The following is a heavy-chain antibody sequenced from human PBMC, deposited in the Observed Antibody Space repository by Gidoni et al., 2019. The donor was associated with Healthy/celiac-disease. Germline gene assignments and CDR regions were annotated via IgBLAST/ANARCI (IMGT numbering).Heavy chain of an antibody. CDR2: IIPIFGTS. Sequence: QVQLVQSGAEVKKPGSSVKVSCQASGGTFSSYAISWVRQASVQGLEWMGGIIPIFGTSNYAQKFQGRVTITADESTSTAYMELSSLRSEDTAVYYCARALGTRPNGAAAGSGAFDIWGQGTMVTVSS. D-gene: IGHD6-13*01. V-gene: IGHV1-69*01. CDR1: GGTFSSYA. CDR3: ARALGTRPNGAAAGSGAFDI. J-gene: IGHJ3*02.